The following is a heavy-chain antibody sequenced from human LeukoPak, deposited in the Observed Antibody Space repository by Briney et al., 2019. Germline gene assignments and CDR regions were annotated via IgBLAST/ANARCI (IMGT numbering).Heavy chain of an antibody. CDR3: AREYNAFDI. J-gene: IGHJ3*02. CDR1: GGSISSYY. CDR2: INHSGST. Sequence: SETLSLTCTVSGGSISSYYWSWIRQPPGKGLEWIGEINHSGSTNYNPSLKSRVTISVDTSKNQFSLKLSSVTAADTAVYYCAREYNAFDIWGQGTMVTVSS. V-gene: IGHV4-34*01. D-gene: IGHD6-6*01.